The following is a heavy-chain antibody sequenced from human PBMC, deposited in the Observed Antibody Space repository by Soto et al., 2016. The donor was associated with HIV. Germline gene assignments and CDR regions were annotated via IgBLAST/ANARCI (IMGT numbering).Heavy chain of an antibody. CDR2: IKQDGSEE. CDR3: ARELPELQLWTLKLTN. Sequence: EVQLVESGGGLVQPGGSLRLSCAASGFTFSRYWMTWVRQIPGKGLEWVANIKQDGSEEYYVDSVNGRFTISRDNAKNSLYLQNEHPDESTTRLYINXARELPELQLWTLKLTNWGQGILVTVSP. V-gene: IGHV3-7*04. D-gene: IGHD5-18*01. CDR1: GFTFSRYW. J-gene: IGHJ4*02.